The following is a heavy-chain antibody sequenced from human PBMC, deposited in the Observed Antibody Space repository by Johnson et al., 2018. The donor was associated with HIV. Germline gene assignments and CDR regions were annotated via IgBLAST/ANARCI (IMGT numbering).Heavy chain of an antibody. D-gene: IGHD5-12*01. Sequence: MQLVESGGGLVQPGGSLRLSFAASGFTFSSYAMHWVRQAPGKGLEYVSAISSNGGSTYYANSVKGRFTISRDNSKNTLYLQMGSLRVEDMAVYYCARSDVDIVATILFDIWGQGTMVTVSS. J-gene: IGHJ3*02. V-gene: IGHV3-64*01. CDR1: GFTFSSYA. CDR3: ARSDVDIVATILFDI. CDR2: ISSNGGST.